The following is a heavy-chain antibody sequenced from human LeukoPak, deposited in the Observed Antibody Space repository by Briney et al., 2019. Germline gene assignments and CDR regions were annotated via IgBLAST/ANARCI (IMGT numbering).Heavy chain of an antibody. V-gene: IGHV3-30*04. CDR1: GLAFSSYV. D-gene: IGHD3-10*01. CDR3: ARDTSGEKSFDY. J-gene: IGHJ4*02. CDR2: ISHDASNE. Sequence: PGGSLRLSCAASGLAFSSYVMHWGRQAPGKGLEWVAVISHDASNEYYVDSVKGRFTISRDNSKNTLYLQMNSLRAEDTAVYFCARDTSGEKSFDYWGRGTLVTVSS.